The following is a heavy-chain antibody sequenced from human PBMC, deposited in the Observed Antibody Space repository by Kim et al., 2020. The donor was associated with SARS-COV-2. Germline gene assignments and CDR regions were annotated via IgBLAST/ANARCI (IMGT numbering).Heavy chain of an antibody. J-gene: IGHJ5*02. D-gene: IGHD4-17*01. CDR3: ARQGRTTVTKITIWFDP. Sequence: LKSRVTISVETSKNQFSLRLSSVTAADSAVYYCARQGRTTVTKITIWFDPWGQGTLVTVSS. V-gene: IGHV4-39*01.